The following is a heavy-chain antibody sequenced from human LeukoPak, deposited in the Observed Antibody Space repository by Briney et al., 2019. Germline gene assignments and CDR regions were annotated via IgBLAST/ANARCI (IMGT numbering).Heavy chain of an antibody. V-gene: IGHV4-34*01. D-gene: IGHD2-15*01. CDR3: ARRPYSYCSGGSCYSAGKYWFDP. CDR1: GGSFSGYY. J-gene: IGHJ5*02. CDR2: INHSGST. Sequence: SETLSLTCAVYGGSFSGYYWSWIRQPPGKGREWMGEINHSGSTNYNPSLKSRVTISVDTSQNQFSLKLSSVTAADTAVYYCARRPYSYCSGGSCYSAGKYWFDPWGQGTLVTVSS.